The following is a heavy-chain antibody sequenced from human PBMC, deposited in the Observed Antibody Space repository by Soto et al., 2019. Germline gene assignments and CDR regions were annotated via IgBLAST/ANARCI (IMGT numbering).Heavy chain of an antibody. J-gene: IGHJ6*02. CDR1: GFTVSSNY. CDR3: ATVGVPAASVYYYGMDV. CDR2: IYSGGST. V-gene: IGHV3-53*01. D-gene: IGHD2-2*01. Sequence: VGSLRLSCVASGFTVSSNYMSWVRQAPGKGLEWVSVIYSGGSTYYADSVRGRFTISRDNSKNTLYLQMNSLRAEDTAVYYCATVGVPAASVYYYGMDVWGQGTTVTVSS.